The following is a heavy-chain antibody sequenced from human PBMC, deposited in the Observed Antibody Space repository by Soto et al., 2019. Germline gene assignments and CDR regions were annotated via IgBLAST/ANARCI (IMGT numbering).Heavy chain of an antibody. CDR2: ISYDGSNK. J-gene: IGHJ4*02. D-gene: IGHD3-22*01. V-gene: IGHV3-30*18. CDR1: GFTFSSYG. CDR3: AKPPYYYDSSGYILD. Sequence: QVQLVESGGGVVQPGRSLRLSCAASGFTFSSYGMHWVRQAPGKGLEWVAVISYDGSNKYYADSVKGRFTISRDNSKNTLYLQMNSLRAEDAAVYCCAKPPYYYDSSGYILDWGQGTLVTVSS.